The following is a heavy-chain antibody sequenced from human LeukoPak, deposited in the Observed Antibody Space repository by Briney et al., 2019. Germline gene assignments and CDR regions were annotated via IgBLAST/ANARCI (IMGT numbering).Heavy chain of an antibody. V-gene: IGHV1-69*04. Sequence: ASVKVSCKASGGTFSSYAISWVRQAPGQGLEWMGRIIPILGIANYAQKFQGRVTITADKSMSTAYMELSSLRSEDTAVYYCARDPNGRVITPGGGQGTLVTVSS. CDR2: IIPILGIA. CDR1: GGTFSSYA. J-gene: IGHJ4*02. CDR3: ARDPNGRVITPG. D-gene: IGHD3-22*01.